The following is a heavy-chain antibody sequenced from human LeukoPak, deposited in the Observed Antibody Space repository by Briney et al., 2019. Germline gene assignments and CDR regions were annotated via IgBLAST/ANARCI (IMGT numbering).Heavy chain of an antibody. Sequence: SETLSLTCTVSGDSVSGYYGSWIRQPPGKGLEWIGYFYTSANTNYNPSLKTRVTMSVDTSKNQFSLKLSSVTAADTAVYYCARGLRDEERHYGYYYMDVWGKGTTVTVSS. CDR2: FYTSANT. J-gene: IGHJ6*03. CDR3: ARGLRDEERHYGYYYMDV. CDR1: GDSVSGYY. V-gene: IGHV4-4*09. D-gene: IGHD3-22*01.